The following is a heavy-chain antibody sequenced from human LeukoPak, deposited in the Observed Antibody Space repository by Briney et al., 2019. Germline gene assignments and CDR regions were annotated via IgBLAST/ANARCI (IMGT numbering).Heavy chain of an antibody. J-gene: IGHJ4*02. CDR1: GFTFSSYA. D-gene: IGHD6-6*01. V-gene: IGHV3-23*01. CDR2: ISGSGGST. CDR3: ARDSYPYSSSSLSDY. Sequence: GGSLRLSCAASGFTFSSYAMSWVRQAPGKGLEWVSAISGSGGSTYYADSVKGRFTISRDNSKNTLYLQMNSLRAEDTAVYYCARDSYPYSSSSLSDYWGQGTLVTVSS.